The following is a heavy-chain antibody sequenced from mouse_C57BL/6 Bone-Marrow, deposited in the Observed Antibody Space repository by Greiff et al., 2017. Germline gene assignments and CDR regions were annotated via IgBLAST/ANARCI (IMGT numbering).Heavy chain of an antibody. V-gene: IGHV5-12*01. CDR1: GFTFSDYY. CDR2: ISNGGGST. D-gene: IGHD2-3*01. CDR3: ARQPSSMMVYYYAMDY. Sequence: EVKVVESGGGLVQPGGSLKLSCAASGFTFSDYYMYWVRQTPEKRLEWVAYISNGGGSTYYPDTVKGRFTISRDNSKNTLYLQMSRLKSVDTAMYYCARQPSSMMVYYYAMDYWGQGTSVTVSS. J-gene: IGHJ4*01.